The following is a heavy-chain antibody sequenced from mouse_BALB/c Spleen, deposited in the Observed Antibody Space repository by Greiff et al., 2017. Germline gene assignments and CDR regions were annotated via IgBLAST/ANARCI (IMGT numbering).Heavy chain of an antibody. D-gene: IGHD1-3*01. V-gene: IGHV3-2*02. CDR1: GYSITSDYA. CDR2: ISYCGST. CDR3: ARSGAFDY. Sequence: EVQGVESGPGLVKPSQSLSLTCTVTGYSITSDYAWNWIRQFPGNKLEWMGYISYCGSTSYNPSLKSRISITRDTSKNQFFLQLNSVTTEDTATYYCARSGAFDYWGQGTTLTVSS. J-gene: IGHJ2*01.